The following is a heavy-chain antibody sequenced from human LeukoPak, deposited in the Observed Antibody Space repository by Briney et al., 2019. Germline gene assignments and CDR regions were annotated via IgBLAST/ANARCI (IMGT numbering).Heavy chain of an antibody. Sequence: PGGSLRLSCAASGFTFSSYGMHWVRQAPGKGLEWVAVISYGGSNKYYADSVKGRFTISRNNSKNTLYLQMNSLRAEDTAVYYCAQIGGSGSYLFDYWGQGTLVTVSS. CDR2: ISYGGSNK. CDR3: AQIGGSGSYLFDY. D-gene: IGHD1-26*01. CDR1: GFTFSSYG. V-gene: IGHV3-30*03. J-gene: IGHJ4*02.